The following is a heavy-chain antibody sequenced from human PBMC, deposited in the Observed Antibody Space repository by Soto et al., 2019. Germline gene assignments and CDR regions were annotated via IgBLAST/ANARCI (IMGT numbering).Heavy chain of an antibody. CDR3: ARHFYSIFDP. CDR1: GGSSGDLY. J-gene: IGHJ5*02. D-gene: IGHD4-4*01. CDR2: IYYSGST. V-gene: IGHV4-59*08. Sequence: SETLSLTCTVAGGSSGDLYGSWIRQPPGKGLEWIGYIYYSGSTNYNPSLKSRVTISVDTSKNQFSLKLSSVTAADTDVYYCARHFYSIFDPWGQRTLVTVSS.